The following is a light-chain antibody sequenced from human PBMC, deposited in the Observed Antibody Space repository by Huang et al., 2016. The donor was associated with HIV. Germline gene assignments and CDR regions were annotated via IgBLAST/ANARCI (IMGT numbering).Light chain of an antibody. CDR1: QDIRGW. CDR2: GPS. V-gene: IGKV1-12*01. Sequence: QSPSSVSASVGDRVSINCRASQDIRGWFAWYQLKPGKAPNLLIFGPSSLQSGVPSRFSGAGFGTNFTLTVSSLQPGDFATYFCQQASTFPYTFGQGTKVEI. J-gene: IGKJ2*01. CDR3: QQASTFPYT.